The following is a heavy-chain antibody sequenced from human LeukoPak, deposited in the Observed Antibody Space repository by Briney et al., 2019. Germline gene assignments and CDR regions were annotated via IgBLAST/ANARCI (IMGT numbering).Heavy chain of an antibody. V-gene: IGHV4-39*01. CDR3: ARRGGELLQTVDY. CDR2: IHYRGNT. Sequence: SETLSLTCTVSGGSISSGIYYWDWIRQPPGKGLEWIGSIHYRGNTYYNPSLKSRAPISVDTSKNQFSLKLSSVTAADTAVYYCARRGGELLQTVDYWGQGTLVTVSS. D-gene: IGHD1-26*01. J-gene: IGHJ4*02. CDR1: GGSISSGIYY.